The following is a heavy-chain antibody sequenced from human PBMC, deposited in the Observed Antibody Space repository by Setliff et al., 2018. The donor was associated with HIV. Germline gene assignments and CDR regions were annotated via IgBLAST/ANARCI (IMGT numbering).Heavy chain of an antibody. Sequence: GGSLSLSCAASGFTFSNYAMSWVRQAPGKGLEWVSVIYGGGSSTYYADSVKGRFTISRDNSKNTLYQQMNSLRAEDTAIYYCAKGFSRIEVVISDYWGLGTLVTVSS. CDR1: GFTFSNYA. J-gene: IGHJ4*02. CDR2: IYGGGSST. D-gene: IGHD3-22*01. V-gene: IGHV3-23*03. CDR3: AKGFSRIEVVISDY.